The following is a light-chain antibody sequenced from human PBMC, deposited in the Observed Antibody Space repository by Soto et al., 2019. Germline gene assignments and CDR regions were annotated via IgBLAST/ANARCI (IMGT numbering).Light chain of an antibody. J-gene: IGKJ1*01. Sequence: DIVLTQSPDSLAVSLGERATINCKSSQSVLYSSNNKNYLAWYQQKPGQPPKLLIYWASTRESGVPDRFSGSGSGTDFPLTISSLQAEDVAVYYCQHHYSTPPTVGQGTKVEIK. CDR2: WAS. V-gene: IGKV4-1*01. CDR1: QSVLYSSNNKNY. CDR3: QHHYSTPPT.